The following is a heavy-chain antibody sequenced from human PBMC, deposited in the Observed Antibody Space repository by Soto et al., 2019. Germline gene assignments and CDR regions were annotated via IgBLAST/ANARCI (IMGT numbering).Heavy chain of an antibody. CDR1: GYSFAGYW. Sequence: VESLKISCKGSGYSFAGYWVTWVRQKPGKGLEWMGRIDPRDSQTYYSPSFRGHVTISVTKSITTVFLQWSSLRASDTAMYYCARQIYDSDTGPNFQYYFDSWGQGTPVTVSS. J-gene: IGHJ4*02. CDR2: IDPRDSQT. CDR3: ARQIYDSDTGPNFQYYFDS. D-gene: IGHD3-22*01. V-gene: IGHV5-10-1*01.